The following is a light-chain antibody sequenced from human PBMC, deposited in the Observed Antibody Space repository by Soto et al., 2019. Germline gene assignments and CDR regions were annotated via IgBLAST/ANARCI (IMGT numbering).Light chain of an antibody. J-gene: IGKJ4*01. CDR2: DAS. V-gene: IGKV3-15*01. Sequence: EIVMTQSPATLSVSPGERATLSCRASQSVNSDLAWYQQKPGQPPRLLIHDASTRATGIPVRFSGSGSGTEFTLTISSLQSEDFAIYYCQQYNNWPLGFGGGTKVEIK. CDR3: QQYNNWPLG. CDR1: QSVNSD.